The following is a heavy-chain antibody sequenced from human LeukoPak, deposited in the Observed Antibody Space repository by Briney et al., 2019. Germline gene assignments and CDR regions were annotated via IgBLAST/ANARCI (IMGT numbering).Heavy chain of an antibody. J-gene: IGHJ3*02. Sequence: GGSLRLSCAASGFTFSSYGMNWVRQAPGKGLEWVSYISISGTTIYYADSVKGRFTISRDNSRNSLYLQMNSLRDEDTAVYYCARDCGGGSCYGPYDAFDIWGQGTMVTVSS. CDR2: ISISGTTI. V-gene: IGHV3-48*02. CDR1: GFTFSSYG. D-gene: IGHD2-15*01. CDR3: ARDCGGGSCYGPYDAFDI.